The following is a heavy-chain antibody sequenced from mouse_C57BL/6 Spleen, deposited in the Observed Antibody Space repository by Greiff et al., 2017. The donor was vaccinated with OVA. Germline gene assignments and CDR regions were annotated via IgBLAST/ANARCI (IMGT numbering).Heavy chain of an antibody. D-gene: IGHD1-1*01. CDR1: GYTFTSYW. CDR2: IHPNSGST. Sequence: QVQLQQPGAELVKPGASVKLSCKASGYTFTSYWMHWVKQRPGQGLEWIGMIHPNSGSTNYNEKFKSKATLTVDNSSSTAYMQLSSLTSEDSAVYYCARGITTVVASWYCDVWGTGTTVTVSS. J-gene: IGHJ1*03. CDR3: ARGITTVVASWYCDV. V-gene: IGHV1-64*01.